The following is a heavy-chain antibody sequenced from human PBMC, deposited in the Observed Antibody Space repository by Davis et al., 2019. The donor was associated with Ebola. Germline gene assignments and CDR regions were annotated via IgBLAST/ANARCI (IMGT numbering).Heavy chain of an antibody. CDR3: ARAHLYCSSTSCLYYYYYGMDV. Sequence: SETLSLTCTVSGASITSYYWSWIRQPPGKGLEWIGYNHSSGSTYYNPSLKSRVTISVDTSKNQFSLKLSSVTAADTAVYYCARAHLYCSSTSCLYYYYYGMDVWGKGTTVTVSS. CDR1: GASITSYY. J-gene: IGHJ6*04. CDR2: NHSSGST. D-gene: IGHD2-2*01. V-gene: IGHV4-59*12.